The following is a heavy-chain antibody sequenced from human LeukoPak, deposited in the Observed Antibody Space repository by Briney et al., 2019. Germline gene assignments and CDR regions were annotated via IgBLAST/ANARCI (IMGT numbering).Heavy chain of an antibody. CDR3: ARDLTTSTHDY. D-gene: IGHD1-14*01. CDR2: ISSSSSYM. J-gene: IGHJ4*02. CDR1: GFTFSTYS. Sequence: GGSLRLSCAASGFTFSTYSMNWVRQAPGKGLEWVSSISSSSSYMYNADSVKGRFTISRDSAKNTLYLQMNSLRAEDTAVYYCARDLTTSTHDYWGQGTLVTVSS. V-gene: IGHV3-21*01.